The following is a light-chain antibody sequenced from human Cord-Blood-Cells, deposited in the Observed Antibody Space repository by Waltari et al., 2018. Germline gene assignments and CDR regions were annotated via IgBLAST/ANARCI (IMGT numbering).Light chain of an antibody. Sequence: DIVLTQSPATLSLYPGERATLSCRASQSVSSYLAWYQQTPGQAPRLLIYDASNRATGIPARFSGSGSGTDFTLTISSLEPEDFAVYYCQQRSNWPITFGQGTRLEIK. J-gene: IGKJ5*01. CDR1: QSVSSY. V-gene: IGKV3-11*01. CDR3: QQRSNWPIT. CDR2: DAS.